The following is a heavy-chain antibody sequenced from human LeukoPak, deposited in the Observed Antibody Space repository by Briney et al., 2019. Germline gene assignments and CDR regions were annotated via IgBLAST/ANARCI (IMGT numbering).Heavy chain of an antibody. CDR2: IRSKAYGGTT. J-gene: IGHJ6*03. CDR3: TRVQGAGDYYYYYMDV. Sequence: PGGSLRLSCTASGFTFGDYAMSWVRQAPGKGLEWVGFIRSKAYGGTTEYAASVKGRFTISRDDSKSIAYLQMNSLKTEDTAVYYCTRVQGAGDYYYYYMDVWGKGTTVTISS. CDR1: GFTFGDYA. D-gene: IGHD4/OR15-4a*01. V-gene: IGHV3-49*04.